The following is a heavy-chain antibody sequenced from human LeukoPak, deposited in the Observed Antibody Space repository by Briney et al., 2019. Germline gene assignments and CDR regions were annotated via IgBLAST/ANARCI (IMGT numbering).Heavy chain of an antibody. CDR2: IRSKANSYAT. V-gene: IGHV3-73*01. Sequence: GGSLKLSCAASGFTFSGSAMHWVRQASGKGLEWVGRIRSKANSYATAYAASVKGRFTISRDDSKNTAYLQMNSLKTEDTAVYYCARLVRSGSYPYYYYAMDVWGQGTTVTVSS. J-gene: IGHJ6*02. CDR1: GFTFSGSA. CDR3: ARLVRSGSYPYYYYAMDV. D-gene: IGHD1-26*01.